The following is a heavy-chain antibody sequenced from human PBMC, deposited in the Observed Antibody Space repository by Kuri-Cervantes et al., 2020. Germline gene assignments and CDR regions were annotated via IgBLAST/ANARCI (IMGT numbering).Heavy chain of an antibody. D-gene: IGHD4-17*01. Sequence: ASVKVSCKVSGYTLTELSMHWVRQAPGKGLEWMGGFDPEDGETIYAQKYQGRVTITADESTSTAYMELSSLRSEDTAVYYCASPPYGDYGVGAFDIWGQGTRGTVSS. CDR3: ASPPYGDYGVGAFDI. J-gene: IGHJ3*02. CDR1: GYTLTELS. CDR2: FDPEDGET. V-gene: IGHV1-24*01.